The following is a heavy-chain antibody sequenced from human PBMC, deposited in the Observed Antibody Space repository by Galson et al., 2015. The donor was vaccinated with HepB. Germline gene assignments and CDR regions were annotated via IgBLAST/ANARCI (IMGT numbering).Heavy chain of an antibody. CDR2: IDTNTGNP. V-gene: IGHV7-4-1*02. Sequence: SVKVSCKASGYSFTDYAMNWVRQAPGQGLEWMGWIDTNTGNPTYAQGFTGRFVFSLDTSVSTAYLQISSLKAEDTAVYYCARGRYYDSSGYRPTRRDAFDIWGQGTMVTVSS. D-gene: IGHD3-22*01. J-gene: IGHJ3*02. CDR3: ARGRYYDSSGYRPTRRDAFDI. CDR1: GYSFTDYA.